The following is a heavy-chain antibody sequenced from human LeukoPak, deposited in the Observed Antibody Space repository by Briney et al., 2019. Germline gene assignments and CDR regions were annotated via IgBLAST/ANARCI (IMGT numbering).Heavy chain of an antibody. CDR3: AKDRARVGTMVDAFDM. Sequence: ASVKVSCKASGYTFTGHYMHWVRQAPGQGLEWMGWINPNSGGTNYAQKFQGRVTMTRDTSISTAYMELSRLRSDDTAVDYCAKDRARVGTMVDAFDMWGQGTMVTVSS. V-gene: IGHV1-2*02. CDR1: GYTFTGHY. D-gene: IGHD1-1*01. CDR2: INPNSGGT. J-gene: IGHJ3*02.